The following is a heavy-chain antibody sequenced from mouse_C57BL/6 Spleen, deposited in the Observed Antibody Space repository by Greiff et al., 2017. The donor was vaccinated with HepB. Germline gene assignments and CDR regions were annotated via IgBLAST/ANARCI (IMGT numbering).Heavy chain of an antibody. CDR3: ARHRDGYWYFDV. V-gene: IGHV5-12*01. CDR2: ISNGGGST. D-gene: IGHD2-3*01. CDR1: GFTFSDYY. J-gene: IGHJ1*03. Sequence: EVQGVESGGGLVQPGGSLKLSCAASGFTFSDYYMYWVRQTPEKRLEWVAYISNGGGSTYYPDTVKGRFTISRDNAKNTLYLQMSRLKSEGTAMYYCARHRDGYWYFDVWGTGTTVTVSA.